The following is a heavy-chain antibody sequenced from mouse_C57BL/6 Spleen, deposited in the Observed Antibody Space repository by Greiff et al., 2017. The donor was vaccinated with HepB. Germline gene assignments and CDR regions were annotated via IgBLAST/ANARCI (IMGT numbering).Heavy chain of an antibody. CDR3: ARSGDGYYLFAY. J-gene: IGHJ3*01. CDR2: IDPSDSYT. Sequence: QVQLQPPGAELVMPGASVKLSCKASGYTFTSYWMHWVKQRPGQGLEWIGEIDPSDSYTNYNQKFKGKSTLTVDKSSSTAYMQLSSLTSEDSAVYYCARSGDGYYLFAYWGQGTLVTVSA. D-gene: IGHD2-3*01. CDR1: GYTFTSYW. V-gene: IGHV1-69*01.